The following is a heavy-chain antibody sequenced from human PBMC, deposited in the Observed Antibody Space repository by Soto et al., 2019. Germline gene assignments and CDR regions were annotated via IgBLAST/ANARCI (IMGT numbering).Heavy chain of an antibody. Sequence: EVQLVESGGGLVQPGGSLRLSCAASGFTFSAYSMNWVRQAPGKGLEWVSYITGSSGSTYYADSVKGRFTISRDNAKNSLYLQMNSLRDEDTAVYYCARDNGMAGSFDPWGQGTLVIVSS. D-gene: IGHD2-8*01. CDR2: ITGSSGST. CDR1: GFTFSAYS. V-gene: IGHV3-48*02. CDR3: ARDNGMAGSFDP. J-gene: IGHJ5*02.